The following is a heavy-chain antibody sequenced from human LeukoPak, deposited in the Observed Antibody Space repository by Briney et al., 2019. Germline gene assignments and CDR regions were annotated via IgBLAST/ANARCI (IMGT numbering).Heavy chain of an antibody. CDR2: ISSTSTYT. CDR1: GFTFSDYY. Sequence: PGGSLRLSCAASGFTFSDYYMTWIRQAPGKGLEWLSYISSTSTYTTYADSVKGRFTFSRDDAKNSLYLQMNSLRADDSAVYYCARVFSIAAAGTYDYWGQGTMVTVSS. D-gene: IGHD6-13*01. V-gene: IGHV3-11*05. J-gene: IGHJ4*02. CDR3: ARVFSIAAAGTYDY.